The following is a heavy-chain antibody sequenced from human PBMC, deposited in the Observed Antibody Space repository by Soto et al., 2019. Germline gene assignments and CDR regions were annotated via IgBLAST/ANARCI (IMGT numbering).Heavy chain of an antibody. V-gene: IGHV1-46*03. CDR3: AKDRANITRFFFCVDV. Sequence: ASVKVSCKASGYTFTSYYIHWVRQAPGQGLEWMGIINPSSGSTSYAQKFQGRVTMTRETSTSTVYMELSSLESEDTAVYYCAKDRANITRFFFCVDVWGEGTTVTVSS. CDR1: GYTFTSYY. J-gene: IGHJ6*04. D-gene: IGHD3-3*01. CDR2: INPSSGST.